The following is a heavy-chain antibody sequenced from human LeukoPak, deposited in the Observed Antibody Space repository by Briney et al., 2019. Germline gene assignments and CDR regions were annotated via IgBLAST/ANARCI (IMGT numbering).Heavy chain of an antibody. Sequence: PGGSLRLSCAASGFTFSTYSMNWVLQAPGKGLEWVSYISSSSSTIYYADSVKGRFTISRDNAKNSLYLQMNSLRAEDTAVYYCARGSTYYDSSGQVPFDYWGQGTLVTVSS. CDR3: ARGSTYYDSSGQVPFDY. CDR1: GFTFSTYS. D-gene: IGHD3-22*01. CDR2: ISSSSSTI. J-gene: IGHJ4*02. V-gene: IGHV3-48*01.